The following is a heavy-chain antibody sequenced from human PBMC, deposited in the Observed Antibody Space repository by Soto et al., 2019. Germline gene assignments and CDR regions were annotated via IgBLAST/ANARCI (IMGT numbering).Heavy chain of an antibody. V-gene: IGHV1-3*01. CDR3: ARAGDDCSTTSCYMIDY. D-gene: IGHD2-2*02. J-gene: IGHJ4*02. Sequence: ASVKVSCKASGGTFSSYAIGWVRQAPGQRLEWMGWINAGNGKTKYSQKFQDRVTITRDTSATTAYMELSSLTSEDTAVYYCARAGDDCSTTSCYMIDYWGQGTLVTVSS. CDR1: GGTFSSYA. CDR2: INAGNGKT.